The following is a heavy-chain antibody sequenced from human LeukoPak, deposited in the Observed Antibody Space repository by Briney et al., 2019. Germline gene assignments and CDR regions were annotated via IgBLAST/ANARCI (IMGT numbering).Heavy chain of an antibody. CDR2: ISAYNGNT. CDR1: GYTFTSYG. V-gene: IGHV1-18*01. J-gene: IGHJ4*02. Sequence: ASVKVSCKASGYTFTSYGISWVRQAPGQGLEWMGWISAYNGNTNYAQKLQGRVTMTTDTSTSTAYMELRSLRSDDTAVYYCARADYYDSSGYYQRLGKIDYWGQGTLVTVSS. D-gene: IGHD3-22*01. CDR3: ARADYYDSSGYYQRLGKIDY.